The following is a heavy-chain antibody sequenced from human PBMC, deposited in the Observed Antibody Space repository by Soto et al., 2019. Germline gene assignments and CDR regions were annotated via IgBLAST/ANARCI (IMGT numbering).Heavy chain of an antibody. CDR3: ARGIGYCSSINSYSSRRLCFD. CDR1: GGPFSSYY. V-gene: IGHV4-34*01. J-gene: IGHJ4*01. D-gene: IGHD2-2*01. CDR2: VNHSGTT. Sequence: TLCLTCDDYGGPFSSYYGAWIRQSPEKGLEWIGEVNHSGTTYYNPSLKTRVTISVHTPKNQFSLKMSTVTAADTAVYYCARGIGYCSSINSYSSRRLCFD.